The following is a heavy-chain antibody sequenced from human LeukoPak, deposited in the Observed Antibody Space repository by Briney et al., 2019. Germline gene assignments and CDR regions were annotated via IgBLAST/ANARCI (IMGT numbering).Heavy chain of an antibody. D-gene: IGHD2-2*01. CDR2: ISAYNGNT. CDR3: ARIPMDCSSTSCYFDY. Sequence: ASVMVSCKASGYTFTSYGISWVRQAPGQGLEWMGWISAYNGNTNYAQKLQGRVTMTTDTSTSTAYMELRSLRSDDTAVYYCARIPMDCSSTSCYFDYWGQGTLVTVSS. V-gene: IGHV1-18*01. CDR1: GYTFTSYG. J-gene: IGHJ4*02.